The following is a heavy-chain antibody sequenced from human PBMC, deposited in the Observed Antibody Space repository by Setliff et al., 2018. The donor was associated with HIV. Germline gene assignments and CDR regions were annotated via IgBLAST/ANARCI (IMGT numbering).Heavy chain of an antibody. D-gene: IGHD2-15*01. CDR3: ARATATWLVDN. V-gene: IGHV3-49*04. Sequence: PGGSLRLSCTASGFTFRYFTMSWARQAPGKGLEWLGFIRSTAYSGTTQYAASVKDRFTISRDNSKSIAYLQMNTLRSDDTAVYYCARATATWLVDNWGQGTLVTVSS. CDR1: GFTFRYFT. CDR2: IRSTAYSGTT. J-gene: IGHJ4*02.